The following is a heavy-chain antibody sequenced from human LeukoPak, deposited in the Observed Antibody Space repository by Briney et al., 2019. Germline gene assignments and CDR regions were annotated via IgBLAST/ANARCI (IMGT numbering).Heavy chain of an antibody. J-gene: IGHJ6*02. D-gene: IGHD2-15*01. CDR1: GFTFSSYA. Sequence: PGGSLSLSCAASGFTFSSYAMSWVRQAPGKGLEWVSVISGSGGSTYYADSVKGRFTISRDNSKNTLYLQMNSLRVEDTAGYYCAKSPVPYCSGGSCYGMDVWGQGTTVTVSS. CDR2: ISGSGGST. CDR3: AKSPVPYCSGGSCYGMDV. V-gene: IGHV3-23*01.